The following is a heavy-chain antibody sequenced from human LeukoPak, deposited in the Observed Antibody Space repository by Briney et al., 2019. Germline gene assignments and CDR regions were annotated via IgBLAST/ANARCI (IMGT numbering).Heavy chain of an antibody. D-gene: IGHD3-10*01. J-gene: IGHJ3*02. Sequence: SETLSLTCTVSGGSISSYYWGWIRQPPGKGLESIGNMYFTGNMYYSPSLESRVTISGDKSKNQFSLKLNSVTAADTAVYYCARSSLIRGKDYAFDIWGQGTMVTVSS. CDR1: GGSISSYY. V-gene: IGHV4-59*12. CDR3: ARSSLIRGKDYAFDI. CDR2: MYFTGNM.